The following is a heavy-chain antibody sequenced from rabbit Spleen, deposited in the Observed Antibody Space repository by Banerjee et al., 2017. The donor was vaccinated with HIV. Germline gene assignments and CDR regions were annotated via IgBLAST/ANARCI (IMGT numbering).Heavy chain of an antibody. CDR2: IDPIFGNI. J-gene: IGHJ4*01. Sequence: QSLEESGGGLVQPGGTLTLTCTASGFDFNGYGLSWVRQAPGKGLEWIGYIDPIFGNIYYASWAKGRFTISSHNAQNTLYLQLNSLTAADTATYFCVRDRHSGGWGVPLYYFNLGGPGTLVTVS. CDR3: VRDRHSGGWGVPLYYFNL. D-gene: IGHD4-1*01. V-gene: IGHV1S28*01. CDR1: GFDFNGYG.